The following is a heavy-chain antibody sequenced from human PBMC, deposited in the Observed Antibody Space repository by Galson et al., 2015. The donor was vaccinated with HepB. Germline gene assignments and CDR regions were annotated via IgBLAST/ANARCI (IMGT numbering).Heavy chain of an antibody. V-gene: IGHV3-48*01. J-gene: IGHJ4*02. CDR1: GFTLSSYS. Sequence: SLRLSCAASGFTLSSYSMNWVRQAPGKGLEWVSYISSSSSTIYYADSVKGRFTISRDNAKNSLYLQMNSLRAEDTAVYYCARRPYYDFWSGYLWGQGTLVTVSS. CDR3: ARRPYYDFWSGYL. D-gene: IGHD3-3*01. CDR2: ISSSSSTI.